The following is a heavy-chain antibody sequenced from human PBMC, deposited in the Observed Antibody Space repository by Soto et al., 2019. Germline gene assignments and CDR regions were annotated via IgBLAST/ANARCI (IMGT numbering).Heavy chain of an antibody. J-gene: IGHJ4*02. CDR2: IDPSDSYT. CDR3: ASSPTEYFDY. V-gene: IGHV5-10-1*01. CDR1: GDGFTSYW. Sequence: PGESLKISCKCSGDGFTSYWISWVRQMPGKGLEWMGRIDPSDSYTNYSPSFQGHVTISADKSISTAYLQWSSLKASDTAMYYCASSPTEYFDYWGQGTLVTVSS.